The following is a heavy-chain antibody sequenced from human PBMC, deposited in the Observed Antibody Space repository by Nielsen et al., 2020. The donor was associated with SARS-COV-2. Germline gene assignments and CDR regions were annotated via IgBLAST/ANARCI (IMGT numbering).Heavy chain of an antibody. D-gene: IGHD3-10*01. Sequence: GESLKISCKGSGYSFTSYWISWVRQMPGKGLEWMGRIDPSDSYTNYSPSFQGHVTISADKSISTAYLQWSSLKASDTAMYYCAMPSNNYYGPGPPDVGVYYMDVWGKGTTVTVSS. J-gene: IGHJ6*03. CDR1: GYSFTSYW. CDR2: IDPSDSYT. V-gene: IGHV5-10-1*01. CDR3: AMPSNNYYGPGPPDVGVYYMDV.